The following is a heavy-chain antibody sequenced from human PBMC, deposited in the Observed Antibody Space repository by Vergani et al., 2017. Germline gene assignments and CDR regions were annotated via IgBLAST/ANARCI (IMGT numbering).Heavy chain of an antibody. Sequence: EVQLLESGGGLVQPGGSLRLSCAASGFPFSSYAMSWVRQAPGKGLEWVSAISGSGGSTYYADSVKGRFTISRDNSKNTLYLQMNSLRAEDTAVYYCAKELETLPYYDSSGRRGYWGQGTLVTVSS. V-gene: IGHV3-23*01. D-gene: IGHD3-22*01. CDR2: ISGSGGST. J-gene: IGHJ4*02. CDR3: AKELETLPYYDSSGRRGY. CDR1: GFPFSSYA.